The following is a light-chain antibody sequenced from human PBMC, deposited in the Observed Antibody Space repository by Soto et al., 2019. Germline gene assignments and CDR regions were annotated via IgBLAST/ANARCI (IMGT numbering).Light chain of an antibody. CDR3: NSYAGSKYV. CDR2: EVT. CDR1: SSDVGAYHY. Sequence: SVLTQPPSASGAPGQAVTISCTGTSSDVGAYHYVSWYQQHPGKAPKLIIYEVTKRPSGVPDRFSGSRSGNTASLTVSGLQAEDEADYYCNSYAGSKYVFGTGTKVTVL. V-gene: IGLV2-8*01. J-gene: IGLJ1*01.